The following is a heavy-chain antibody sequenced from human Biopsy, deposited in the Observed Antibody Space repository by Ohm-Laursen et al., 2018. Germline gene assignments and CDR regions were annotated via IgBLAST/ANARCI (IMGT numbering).Heavy chain of an antibody. CDR2: INRDSDTA. CDR3: VKDRGGARASFHY. Sequence: SLRLSCTASGFIFDDYDMHWVRHAPGQGLERVSRINRDSDTAGYVDSVRGRFTISRDNARKTLFLQMNSLRPEDTALYYCVKDRGGARASFHYWGQGIRVAVSS. V-gene: IGHV3-9*01. D-gene: IGHD3-16*01. J-gene: IGHJ4*02. CDR1: GFIFDDYD.